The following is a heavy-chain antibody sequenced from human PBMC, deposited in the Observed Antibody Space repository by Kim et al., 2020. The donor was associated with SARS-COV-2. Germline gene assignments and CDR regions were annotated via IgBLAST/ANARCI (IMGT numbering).Heavy chain of an antibody. Sequence: SETLSLTCSVYNGSFSYYYWSWIRQAPGKTLEWIAAINHAGSTKYNPSLKSRVTISIDTSKNLFSLKLSSMTAADTAVYCCAKTMPTYFNVLTGSPTTYWFDPWGQGTQVTVPS. CDR2: INHAGST. CDR3: AKTMPTYFNVLTGSPTTYWFDP. CDR1: NGSFSYYY. J-gene: IGHJ5*02. D-gene: IGHD3-9*01. V-gene: IGHV4-34*01.